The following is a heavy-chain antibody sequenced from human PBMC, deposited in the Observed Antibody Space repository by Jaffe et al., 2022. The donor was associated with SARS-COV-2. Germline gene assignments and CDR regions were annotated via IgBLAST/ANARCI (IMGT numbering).Heavy chain of an antibody. CDR3: ARVSLTVVTPFADY. CDR2: ITGSGSTI. CDR1: GFTFSDYY. Sequence: VQLVESGGGLVQPGGSLRLSCAASGFTFSDYYMSWVRQAPGKGLEWFSYITGSGSTIYYADSVKGRFSISRDNAKNSLYLQMSSLRAEDTAVYYCARVSLTVVTPFADYWGQGTLVTVSS. J-gene: IGHJ4*02. D-gene: IGHD2-21*02. V-gene: IGHV3-11*01.